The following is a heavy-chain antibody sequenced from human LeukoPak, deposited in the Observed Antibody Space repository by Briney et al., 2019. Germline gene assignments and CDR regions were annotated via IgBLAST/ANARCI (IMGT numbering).Heavy chain of an antibody. Sequence: GGSLRLSCAASGFTFSTYWMTWVRQAPGKGLEWVANVKQDGNAKYYVDSAKGRFTISRDNAKNSLYLQMNSLRAEDTAVYYCARVNPDYGDNHFDYWGQGTLVTVSS. D-gene: IGHD4-17*01. CDR2: VKQDGNAK. CDR1: GFTFSTYW. CDR3: ARVNPDYGDNHFDY. J-gene: IGHJ4*02. V-gene: IGHV3-7*01.